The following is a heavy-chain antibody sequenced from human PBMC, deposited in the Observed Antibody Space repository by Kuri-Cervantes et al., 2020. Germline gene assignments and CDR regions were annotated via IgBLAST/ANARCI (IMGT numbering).Heavy chain of an antibody. Sequence: LSLTCAASGFTFSNAWMSWVRQAPGKGLEWVAVISYDGSNKYYADSVKGRFTISRDNSKNTLYLQMNSLRAEDTAVYYCAREEEDCTGGVCYSIFDYWGQGTLVTVSS. V-gene: IGHV3-30*14. CDR1: GFTFSNAW. CDR2: ISYDGSNK. CDR3: AREEEDCTGGVCYSIFDY. D-gene: IGHD2-8*02. J-gene: IGHJ4*02.